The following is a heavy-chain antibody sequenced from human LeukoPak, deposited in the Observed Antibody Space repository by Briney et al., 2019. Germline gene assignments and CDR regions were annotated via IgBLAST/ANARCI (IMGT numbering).Heavy chain of an antibody. CDR1: GFTFDDYA. CDR3: AKDIGYYDSSGPFDY. J-gene: IGHJ4*02. V-gene: IGHV3-9*01. Sequence: GRSLRLSCAASGFTFDDYAMHWVRHAPGKGLEWVSGISWNSGSIGYADSVKGRFTISRDNAKNSLYLQMNSLRAEDTALYYCAKDIGYYDSSGPFDYWGQGTLVTVSS. CDR2: ISWNSGSI. D-gene: IGHD3-22*01.